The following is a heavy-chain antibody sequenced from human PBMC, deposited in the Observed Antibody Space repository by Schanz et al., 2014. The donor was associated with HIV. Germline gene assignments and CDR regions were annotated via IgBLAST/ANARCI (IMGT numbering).Heavy chain of an antibody. D-gene: IGHD3-22*01. CDR3: AKPEYDSRGSSQSHFDY. CDR2: ISDSGDGT. J-gene: IGHJ4*02. V-gene: IGHV3-23*04. CDR1: GFTFTDNY. Sequence: EVQVVESGGGLVKPGGSLRLSCAASGFTFTDNYMSWIRQAPGKGLEWVSTISDSGDGTYYADSMKGRVTISRDNSKNTLYLQMTTLRIDDTAVYYCAKPEYDSRGSSQSHFDYWGQGTLVTVSS.